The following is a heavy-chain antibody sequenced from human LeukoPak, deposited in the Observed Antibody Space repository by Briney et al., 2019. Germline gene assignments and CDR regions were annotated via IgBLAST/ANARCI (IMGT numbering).Heavy chain of an antibody. Sequence: PGGSLRLSCAASGFTFSSYSMNWVRQAPGKGLEWVSNISSSSSTIYYADSVKGRFTISRDNAKNSLYLQMNSLRDEDTAVYYCARAPSNGYSSGWSLDYWGQGTLVTVSS. CDR3: ARAPSNGYSSGWSLDY. CDR1: GFTFSSYS. J-gene: IGHJ4*02. V-gene: IGHV3-48*02. D-gene: IGHD6-19*01. CDR2: ISSSSSTI.